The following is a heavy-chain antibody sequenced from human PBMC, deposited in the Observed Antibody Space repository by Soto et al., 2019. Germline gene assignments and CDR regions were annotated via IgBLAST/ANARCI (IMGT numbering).Heavy chain of an antibody. CDR3: AREALTGTSLDY. Sequence: ASVKVSCKASGYTFTGYYMHWVRQAPGQGLEWMGWINPNSGGTNYAQKFQGRVTMTRDTSISTAYMELSRLRSDNTAVYYCAREALTGTSLDYWGQGTLVPVSS. CDR1: GYTFTGYY. J-gene: IGHJ4*02. D-gene: IGHD1-7*01. V-gene: IGHV1-2*02. CDR2: INPNSGGT.